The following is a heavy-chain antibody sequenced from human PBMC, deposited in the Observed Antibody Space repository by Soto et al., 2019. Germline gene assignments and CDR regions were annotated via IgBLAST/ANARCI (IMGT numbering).Heavy chain of an antibody. CDR1: GGSISSYY. Sequence: SETLSLTCTVSGGSISSYYWSWIRQPPGKGLEWIGYIYYSGSTNYNPSLKSRVTISVDTSKNQFSLKLSSVTAADTAVYYCARAVYYCGSGSRHGGDPWGQGTLVTVS. CDR2: IYYSGST. CDR3: ARAVYYCGSGSRHGGDP. V-gene: IGHV4-59*01. J-gene: IGHJ5*02. D-gene: IGHD3-10*01.